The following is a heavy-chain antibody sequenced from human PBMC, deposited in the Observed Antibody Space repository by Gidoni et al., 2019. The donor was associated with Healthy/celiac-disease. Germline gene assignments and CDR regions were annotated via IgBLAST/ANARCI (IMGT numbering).Heavy chain of an antibody. CDR3: ARDGVADSAFDI. V-gene: IGHV3-33*01. Sequence: QVQLVESGGGVVQPGRSLRLSCAASGFTFSRYGMHWVRPVPGKGLEGVAVIWYVGINKYYADSVKGRFTISRDNSKNTLYLQMNSLRAEDTAVYYCARDGVADSAFDIWGQGTMVTVSS. CDR2: IWYVGINK. J-gene: IGHJ3*02. CDR1: GFTFSRYG. D-gene: IGHD2-15*01.